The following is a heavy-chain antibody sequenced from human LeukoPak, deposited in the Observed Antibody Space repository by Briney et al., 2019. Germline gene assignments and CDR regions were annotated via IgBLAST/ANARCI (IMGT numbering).Heavy chain of an antibody. CDR2: IIPIFGTA. V-gene: IGHV1-69*05. CDR1: GGTFSSYA. D-gene: IGHD3-22*01. J-gene: IGHJ4*02. CDR3: ARDYYDSSGYPPPFDY. Sequence: SVKVSCKASGGTFSSYAISWVRQAPGQGLEWMGRIIPIFGTANYAQKFQGRVTITTDESTSTAYMELSSLRSEDTAVYYCARDYYDSSGYPPPFDYWGQGTLVTVSS.